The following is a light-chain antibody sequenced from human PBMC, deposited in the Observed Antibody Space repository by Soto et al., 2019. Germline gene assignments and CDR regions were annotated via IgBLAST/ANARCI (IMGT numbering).Light chain of an antibody. J-gene: IGLJ2*01. CDR2: DVS. V-gene: IGLV2-14*01. CDR1: SSDVGGYNY. CDR3: SSYTSSSTPVV. Sequence: QSALTQPASVSGSPGQSITISCTGTSSDVGGYNYVSWYQQHPGKAPKLMIYDVSNRPSGVSNRFSGSKSDNTASLTISGLQAEDEADYCCSSYTSSSTPVVFGGGTKVTVL.